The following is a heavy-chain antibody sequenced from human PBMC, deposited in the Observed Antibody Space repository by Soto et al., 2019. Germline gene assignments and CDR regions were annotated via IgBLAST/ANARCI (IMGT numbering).Heavy chain of an antibody. V-gene: IGHV3-20*04. Sequence: EVQLVESGGGVVRPGGSLRLSCAASGFTFDDYGMSWVRQAPGKGLEWVAGINWNGGSTGYADSVKGRFTISRDNAKNSLYLQMTRLRAEDTDLYYCARVTAQGYYFDSWGQGTLVTVSS. CDR3: ARVTAQGYYFDS. J-gene: IGHJ4*02. CDR2: INWNGGST. CDR1: GFTFDDYG. D-gene: IGHD5-18*01.